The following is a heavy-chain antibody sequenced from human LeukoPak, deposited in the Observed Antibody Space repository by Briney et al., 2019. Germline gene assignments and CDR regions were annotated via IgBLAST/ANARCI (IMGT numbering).Heavy chain of an antibody. D-gene: IGHD3-22*01. CDR3: AKDYYDSSGYHREGKFDY. V-gene: IGHV3-30*04. CDR2: ISYDGSNK. Sequence: GGSLRLSCAASGFTFSSYAMHWVRQAPGKGLEWVAVISYDGSNKYYADSVKGRFTISRDNSKNTLYLQMNSLRAEDTAVYYCAKDYYDSSGYHREGKFDYWGQGTLVTVSS. J-gene: IGHJ4*02. CDR1: GFTFSSYA.